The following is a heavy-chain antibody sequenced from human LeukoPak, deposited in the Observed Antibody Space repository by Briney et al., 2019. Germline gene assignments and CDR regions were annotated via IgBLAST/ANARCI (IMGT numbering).Heavy chain of an antibody. Sequence: GGSLRLSCAASGFTFSSYAMSWVRQAPGKGLEWVSAISGSGGSTYYADSVKGRFTISRDNSKNTLYLQMNSLRAEDTAVYYCARVWARGPVRGAIDYWGQGTLVTVSS. J-gene: IGHJ4*02. CDR2: ISGSGGST. CDR1: GFTFSSYA. V-gene: IGHV3-23*01. CDR3: ARVWARGPVRGAIDY. D-gene: IGHD3-10*01.